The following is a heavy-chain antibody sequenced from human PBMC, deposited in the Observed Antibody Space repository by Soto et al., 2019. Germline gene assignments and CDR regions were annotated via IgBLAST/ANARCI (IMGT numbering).Heavy chain of an antibody. Sequence: QVQLVESGGGVVQPGRSLGLSCAASGFTFSSYGMHWVRQAPGKGLEWVAVIWYDGSNKYYADSVKGRFTISRDNSKNTLYLQMNSLRAEDTAVYYCAAYDYGDLFDYCGQGTLVTVSS. J-gene: IGHJ4*02. CDR3: AAYDYGDLFDY. D-gene: IGHD4-17*01. V-gene: IGHV3-33*01. CDR2: IWYDGSNK. CDR1: GFTFSSYG.